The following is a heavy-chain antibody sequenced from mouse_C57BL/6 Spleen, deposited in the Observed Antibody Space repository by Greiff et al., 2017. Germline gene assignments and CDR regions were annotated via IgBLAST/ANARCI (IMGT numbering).Heavy chain of an antibody. D-gene: IGHD3-2*02. CDR2: IYPGDGDT. V-gene: IGHV1-80*01. CDR3: ARKSSGYSYFDY. CDR1: GYAFSSYW. Sequence: VQLQQSGAELVKPGASVKISCKASGYAFSSYWMNWVKQRPGKGLEWIGQIYPGDGDTNYNGKFKGKATLTADKSSSTAYMQLSSLTSEDSAVYVCARKSSGYSYFDYWGQGTTLTVSS. J-gene: IGHJ2*01.